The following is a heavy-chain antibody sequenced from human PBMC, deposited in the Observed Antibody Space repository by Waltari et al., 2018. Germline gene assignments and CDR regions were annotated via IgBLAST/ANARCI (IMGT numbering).Heavy chain of an antibody. Sequence: QLQLQESGSGLVKPSQTLSLTCAVSGGSISSGGYSWRWIRQPPGKGLGWIGDIYPSGSTHHNPPLKSRVTISVDRSKNQFSLKLSSVTAADTAVYYCARGDGYTFDHPYYFDYWGQGTLVTVSS. CDR1: GGSISSGGYS. V-gene: IGHV4-30-2*01. D-gene: IGHD5-12*01. CDR3: ARGDGYTFDHPYYFDY. CDR2: IYPSGST. J-gene: IGHJ4*02.